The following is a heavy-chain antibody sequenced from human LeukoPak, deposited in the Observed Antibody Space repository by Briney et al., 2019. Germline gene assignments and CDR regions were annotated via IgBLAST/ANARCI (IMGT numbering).Heavy chain of an antibody. D-gene: IGHD3-22*01. CDR3: ARETYYYDSSGLKTQCDY. CDR1: GYTFTSYG. Sequence: ASVKVSCKASGYTFTSYGISWVRQAPGQGLEWMGWISAYNGNTNYAQKLLGRVTMTTDTSTSTAYMELRSLRSDDTAVYYCARETYYYDSSGLKTQCDYWGQGTLVTVSS. J-gene: IGHJ4*02. CDR2: ISAYNGNT. V-gene: IGHV1-18*01.